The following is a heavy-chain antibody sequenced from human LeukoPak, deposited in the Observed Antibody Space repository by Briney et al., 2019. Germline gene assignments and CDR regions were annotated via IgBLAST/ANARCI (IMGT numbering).Heavy chain of an antibody. Sequence: PGGSLRLSCAASGFTFSSYAMHWVRQAPGKGLEWVAVISYDGSNRYYADSVKGRFTISRDNSKNTLYLQMNSLRAEDAAVYYCARPPRKGYEYSSAIDYWGRGTLVTVSS. CDR2: ISYDGSNR. V-gene: IGHV3-30*01. J-gene: IGHJ4*02. CDR3: ARPPRKGYEYSSAIDY. CDR1: GFTFSSYA. D-gene: IGHD6-6*01.